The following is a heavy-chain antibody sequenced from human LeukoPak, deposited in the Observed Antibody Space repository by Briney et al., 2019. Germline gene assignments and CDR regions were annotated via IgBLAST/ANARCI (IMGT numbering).Heavy chain of an antibody. D-gene: IGHD6-19*01. CDR3: ARVSQRIAVAVGGYYYYYMDV. Sequence: PSETLSLTCTVSGGSISSYYWSWIRQPPGKGLEWIGYIHYSGSTNYNPSLKSRVTMSVDTSKNQFSLKLSSVTAADTAVYYCARVSQRIAVAVGGYYYYYMDVWGKGTRSPSP. J-gene: IGHJ6*03. CDR2: IHYSGST. CDR1: GGSISSYY. V-gene: IGHV4-59*12.